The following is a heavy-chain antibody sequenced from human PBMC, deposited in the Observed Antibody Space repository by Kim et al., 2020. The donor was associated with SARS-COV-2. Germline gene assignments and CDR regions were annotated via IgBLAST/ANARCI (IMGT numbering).Heavy chain of an antibody. Sequence: YRQSLKSRLTITKDPSKEQVVLTMTNMEPVDTATYYCAHRAGWNSGYFDYWGQGTLVTVSS. V-gene: IGHV2-5*01. D-gene: IGHD1-7*01. CDR3: AHRAGWNSGYFDY. J-gene: IGHJ4*02.